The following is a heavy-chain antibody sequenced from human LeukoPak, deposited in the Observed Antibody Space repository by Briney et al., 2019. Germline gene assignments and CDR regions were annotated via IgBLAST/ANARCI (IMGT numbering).Heavy chain of an antibody. D-gene: IGHD5-18*01. J-gene: IGHJ6*03. CDR2: IHPGDSNT. Sequence: GESLKISCKGSGYSFTNYWIGWVRQMPGKGLEWMGIIHPGDSNTKYSPSFQGRVTISADKSISTAYLQWSSLKASDTAMYYCARHPGYNYGSNYYYYMDVWGKGTTVTVSS. CDR3: ARHPGYNYGSNYYYYMDV. V-gene: IGHV5-51*01. CDR1: GYSFTNYW.